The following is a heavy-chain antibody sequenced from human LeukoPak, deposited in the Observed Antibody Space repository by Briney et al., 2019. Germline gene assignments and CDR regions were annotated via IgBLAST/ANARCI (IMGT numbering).Heavy chain of an antibody. CDR3: ARRDYDDYTDY. D-gene: IGHD3-3*01. CDR2: IYPGDSDT. J-gene: IGHJ4*02. Sequence: GESLKTSCEGSGYIFTSYWIGWVRQMPGKGLEWMGIIYPGDSDTRYSPSFQGQVTISVHKSITTAYLQWSSLEASDTGMYYCARRDYDDYTDYWGQGTLVTVSS. CDR1: GYIFTSYW. V-gene: IGHV5-51*01.